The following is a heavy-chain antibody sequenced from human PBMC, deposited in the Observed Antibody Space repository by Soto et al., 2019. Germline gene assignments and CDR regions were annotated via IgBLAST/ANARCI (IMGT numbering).Heavy chain of an antibody. Sequence: SETLSLTCTVSGGSISSYYWSWIRQPSGKGLEWIGYIYYSGSTNYNPSLKSRVTISVDTSKNQFSLKLSSVTAADTAVYYCARGSGTYYYYGMDVWGQGTTVT. CDR1: GGSISSYY. J-gene: IGHJ6*02. CDR2: IYYSGST. D-gene: IGHD1-26*01. CDR3: ARGSGTYYYYGMDV. V-gene: IGHV4-59*01.